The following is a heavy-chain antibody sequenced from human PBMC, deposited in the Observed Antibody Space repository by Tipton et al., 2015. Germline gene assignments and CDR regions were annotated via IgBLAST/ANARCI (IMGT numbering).Heavy chain of an antibody. Sequence: PGLVKPSQTLSLTCVISGDSVSSDSTAWNWIRQSPSRGLEWLGRTYYRSKWYNDYAVSVKGRVIIDPDTSKNQFFLQLNSATPEDTAVYYCARGTPIAAGYNWFDPWGQGTLVTVSS. CDR3: ARGTPIAAGYNWFDP. CDR1: GDSVSSDSTA. CDR2: TYYRSKWYN. V-gene: IGHV6-1*01. D-gene: IGHD6-13*01. J-gene: IGHJ5*02.